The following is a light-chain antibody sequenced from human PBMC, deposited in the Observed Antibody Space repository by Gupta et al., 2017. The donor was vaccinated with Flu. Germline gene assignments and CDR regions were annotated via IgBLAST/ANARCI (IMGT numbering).Light chain of an antibody. J-gene: IGKJ3*01. V-gene: IGKV3-20*01. CDR1: QSVSSSY. CDR3: QQDGSSGVT. Sequence: SPGERATLSCRASQSVSSSYLAWYQQKPGQAPRLLIYGASSRATGIPDRFSGSGSGTDFTLTISRLEPEDFAVYYCQQDGSSGVTFGHGTKVDIK. CDR2: GAS.